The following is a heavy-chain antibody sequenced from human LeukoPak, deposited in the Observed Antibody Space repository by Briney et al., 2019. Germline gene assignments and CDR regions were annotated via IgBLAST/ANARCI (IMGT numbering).Heavy chain of an antibody. CDR2: IYYSGST. D-gene: IGHD2-2*02. V-gene: IGHV4-39*07. CDR3: ARGYCSSTSCYRMLDY. Sequence: SETLSLTCTVSGGSISSSSYYWGWIRQPPGKGLEWIGSIYYSGSTYYNPSLKSRVTISVDTSKNQFSLKLSSVTAADTAVYYCARGYCSSTSCYRMLDYWGQGTPVTVSS. CDR1: GGSISSSSYY. J-gene: IGHJ4*02.